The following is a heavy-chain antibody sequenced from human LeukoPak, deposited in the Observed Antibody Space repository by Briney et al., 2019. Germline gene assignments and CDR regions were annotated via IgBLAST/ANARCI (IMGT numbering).Heavy chain of an antibody. CDR1: GFTFDDYT. D-gene: IGHD1-14*01. Sequence: PGGSLRLSCAASGFTFDDYTMHWVRQAPGKGLEWVSLISWDGGSTYYADSVKGRFTISRDNSKNSLYLQMNSLRTEDTALYYWAKRTPGGGYWGQGTLVTVSS. CDR2: ISWDGGST. J-gene: IGHJ4*02. CDR3: AKRTPGGGY. V-gene: IGHV3-43*01.